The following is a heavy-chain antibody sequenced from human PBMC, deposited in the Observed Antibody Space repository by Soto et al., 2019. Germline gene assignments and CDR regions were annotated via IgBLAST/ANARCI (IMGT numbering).Heavy chain of an antibody. D-gene: IGHD6-19*01. V-gene: IGHV3-30*18. J-gene: IGHJ4*02. CDR3: AKVEYRGAVAGPFAY. Sequence: QVQLVESGGGVVQPGRSLRLSCAASGFTFSSYGMHWVRQAPGQGLEWVAVISYDGSNQYYADSVKVRFTISRDNSKNTRYLQMTRLRAEDTAVYYCAKVEYRGAVAGPFAYWCEGTMGTVS. CDR2: ISYDGSNQ. CDR1: GFTFSSYG.